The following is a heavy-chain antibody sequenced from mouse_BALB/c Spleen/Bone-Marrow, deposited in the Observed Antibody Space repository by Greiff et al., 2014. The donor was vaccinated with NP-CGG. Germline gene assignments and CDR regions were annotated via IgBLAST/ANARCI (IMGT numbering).Heavy chain of an antibody. D-gene: IGHD2-3*01. V-gene: IGHV14-3*02. CDR3: ARGLLQYYYAMDY. CDR2: IDPANGNT. Sequence: VQLKESGAELVEPGASVKLSCTASGFNIKDTYMHWVKQRPEQGLEWIGRIDPANGNTKYDPKFQGKATITADTSSNTAYLQLSSLTSEDTAVYYCARGLLQYYYAMDYWGQGTSVTISS. CDR1: GFNIKDTY. J-gene: IGHJ4*01.